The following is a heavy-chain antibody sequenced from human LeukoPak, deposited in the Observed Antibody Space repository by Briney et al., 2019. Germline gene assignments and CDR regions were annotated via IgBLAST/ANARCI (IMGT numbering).Heavy chain of an antibody. Sequence: GGSLRLSCAASAFISSSYWMHWVRQPPGKGLVYIACINTDGFRTIYADSVEGRFTISRDNAKNTLYLQMDSLRAEDTAVYYCARSRTYGDYGRGLDYWGQGTLVTVSS. CDR2: INTDGFRT. D-gene: IGHD4-17*01. CDR1: AFISSSYW. V-gene: IGHV3-74*01. CDR3: ARSRTYGDYGRGLDY. J-gene: IGHJ4*02.